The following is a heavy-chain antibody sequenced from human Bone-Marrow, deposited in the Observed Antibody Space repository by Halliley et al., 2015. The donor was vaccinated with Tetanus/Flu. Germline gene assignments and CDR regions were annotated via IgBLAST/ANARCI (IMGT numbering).Heavy chain of an antibody. J-gene: IGHJ4*02. Sequence: LGWVAVISYEGSDKYYADSVKGRFTISRDDSKNTLYLEMNSLRAEDTAVYYCAKDPEGEFGILDDWGQGTLVAVTS. V-gene: IGHV3-30*18. CDR3: AKDPEGEFGILDD. D-gene: IGHD3-10*01. CDR2: ISYEGSDK.